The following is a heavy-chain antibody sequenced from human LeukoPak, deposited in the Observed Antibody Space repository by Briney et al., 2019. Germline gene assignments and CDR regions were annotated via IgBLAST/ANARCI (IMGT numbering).Heavy chain of an antibody. Sequence: ASVKVSCKAFGYTFTGYYMHWVRQAPGQGLEWMGIINPSGGSTSYAQKFQGRVTMTRDMSTSTVYMELSSLRSEDTAVYYCARRRGKAYGGLDYWGQGTLVTVSS. CDR2: INPSGGST. J-gene: IGHJ4*02. D-gene: IGHD4-23*01. CDR1: GYTFTGYY. CDR3: ARRRGKAYGGLDY. V-gene: IGHV1-46*01.